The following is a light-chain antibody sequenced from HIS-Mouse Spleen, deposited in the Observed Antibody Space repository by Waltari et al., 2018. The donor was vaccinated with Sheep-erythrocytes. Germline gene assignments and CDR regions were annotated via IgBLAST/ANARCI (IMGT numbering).Light chain of an antibody. CDR1: ALPKQY. CDR2: KDR. Sequence: SYELTQPPSVSVSPGQTARITCSGDALPKQYAYWYQQKPGQAPVLVIYKDRERPSGFPERFSGSSSGTTVTLTISGVQAEDEADYYCQSADSSGTYVFGTGTKVTVL. J-gene: IGLJ1*01. CDR3: QSADSSGTYV. V-gene: IGLV3-25*03.